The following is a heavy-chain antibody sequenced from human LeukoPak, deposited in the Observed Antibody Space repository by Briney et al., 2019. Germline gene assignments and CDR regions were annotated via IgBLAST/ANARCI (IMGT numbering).Heavy chain of an antibody. D-gene: IGHD5-18*01. V-gene: IGHV4-61*05. CDR1: GGSISSSSYY. Sequence: SETLSLTCTVSGGSISSSSYYWGWIRQPPGKGLEWIGYIYYSGSTNYNPSLKSRVTISVDTSKNQFSLKLSSVTAADTAVYYCARVLGYRPYYFDYWGQGTLVTVSS. CDR2: IYYSGST. J-gene: IGHJ4*02. CDR3: ARVLGYRPYYFDY.